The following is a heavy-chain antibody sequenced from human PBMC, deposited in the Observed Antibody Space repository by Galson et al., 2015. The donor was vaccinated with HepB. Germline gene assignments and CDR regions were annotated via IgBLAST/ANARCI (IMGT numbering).Heavy chain of an antibody. Sequence: SVKVSCKASGGTFSSYAISWVRQAPGQGLEWMGGIIPIFGTANYAQKFQGRVTITADESTSTAYMELSSLRSEDTAVYYCARGRAPHYYDSSGYYYALAYWGQGTLVTVSS. CDR3: ARGRAPHYYDSSGYYYALAY. V-gene: IGHV1-69*13. CDR2: IIPIFGTA. J-gene: IGHJ4*02. D-gene: IGHD3-22*01. CDR1: GGTFSSYA.